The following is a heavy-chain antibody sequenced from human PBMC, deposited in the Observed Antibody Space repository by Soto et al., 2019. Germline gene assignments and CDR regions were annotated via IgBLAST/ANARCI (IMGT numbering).Heavy chain of an antibody. CDR3: ARLRIIRQGAPYDYIWGSPGVWKGHAFDI. J-gene: IGHJ3*02. D-gene: IGHD3-16*01. V-gene: IGHV4-39*01. Sequence: PSETLSLTCTVSGGSISSSSYYWGWIRQPPGKGLEWIGSIYYSGSTYYNPSLKSRVTISVDTSKNQFSLKLSSVTAADTAVYYCARLRIIRQGAPYDYIWGSPGVWKGHAFDIWGQGTMVTVSS. CDR1: GGSISSSSYY. CDR2: IYYSGST.